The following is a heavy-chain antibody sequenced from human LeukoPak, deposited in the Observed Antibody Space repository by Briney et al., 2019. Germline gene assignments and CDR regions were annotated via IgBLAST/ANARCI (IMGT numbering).Heavy chain of an antibody. CDR1: GFTFSSYA. D-gene: IGHD3-9*01. V-gene: IGHV3-23*01. CDR2: ISGSGGST. J-gene: IGHJ4*02. CDR3: AKELRYFDWLPQHSDY. Sequence: GGSLRLSCAASGFTFSSYAMSWVRQAPGKGLEWVSAISGSGGSTYYAGSVKGRFTISRDNSKNTLYLQMNSLRAEDAAVYYCAKELRYFDWLPQHSDYWGQGTLVTVSS.